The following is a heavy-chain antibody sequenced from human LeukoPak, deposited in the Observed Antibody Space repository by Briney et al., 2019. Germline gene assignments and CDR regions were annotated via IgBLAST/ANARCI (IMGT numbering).Heavy chain of an antibody. D-gene: IGHD2-2*01. Sequence: GESLQISCKGSGYSFTSYWIGGVRQMPGKGLEGMGIIYPGDSDTRYSPSFQGQVTISADKSISTAYLQWSSLKASDTAMYYCARQIVVPAARYSMDVWGQGTTVTVSS. V-gene: IGHV5-51*01. J-gene: IGHJ6*02. CDR2: IYPGDSDT. CDR1: GYSFTSYW. CDR3: ARQIVVPAARYSMDV.